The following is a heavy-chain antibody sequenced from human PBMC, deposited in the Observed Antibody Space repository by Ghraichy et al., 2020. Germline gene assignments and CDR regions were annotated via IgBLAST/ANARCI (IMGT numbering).Heavy chain of an antibody. CDR2: INHSGST. Sequence: QTLSLTCAVYGGSFSGYYWSWIRQPPGKGLEWIGEINHSGSTNYNPSLKSRVTISVDTSKNQFSLKLSSVTAADTAVYYCARGLLRYFDWSRVNWFDPWGQGTLVTVSS. V-gene: IGHV4-34*01. CDR3: ARGLLRYFDWSRVNWFDP. D-gene: IGHD3-9*01. CDR1: GGSFSGYY. J-gene: IGHJ5*02.